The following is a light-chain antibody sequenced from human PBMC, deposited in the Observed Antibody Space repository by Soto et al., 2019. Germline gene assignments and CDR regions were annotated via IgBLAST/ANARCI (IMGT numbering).Light chain of an antibody. J-gene: IGKJ1*01. V-gene: IGKV3-20*01. CDR2: GAS. Sequence: LSLSLGERVTLSCRVCQCISSNYLAWYQQKPGQPPRLLIYGASSRAAGIPDRFSGSGSGTDFTLTISRLEAEDVAVYYCHQYCASPGTFGQGTKVDIK. CDR1: QCISSNY. CDR3: HQYCASPGT.